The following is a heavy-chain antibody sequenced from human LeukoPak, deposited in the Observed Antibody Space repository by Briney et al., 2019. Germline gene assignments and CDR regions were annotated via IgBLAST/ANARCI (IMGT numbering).Heavy chain of an antibody. J-gene: IGHJ5*02. D-gene: IGHD6-6*01. CDR1: GGSISSYY. CDR3: ARGGIAARHNWFDP. Sequence: SETLSLTCTVSGGSISSYYWSWIRQPPGKGLEWIGYINYSGSTTYNPSLKSRVTISVDTSKNQFSLKLSSVTAADTAVYYCARGGIAARHNWFDPWGQGTLVTVSS. CDR2: INYSGST. V-gene: IGHV4-59*01.